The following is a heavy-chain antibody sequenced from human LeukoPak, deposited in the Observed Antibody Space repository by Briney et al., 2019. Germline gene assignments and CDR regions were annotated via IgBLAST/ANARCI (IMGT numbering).Heavy chain of an antibody. V-gene: IGHV1-46*01. D-gene: IGHD5-24*01. CDR1: GYTFTSYY. J-gene: IGHJ5*02. Sequence: ASVKVSCKASGYTFTSYYMHWVRQAPGQGLEWMGIINPSGGSTSYAQKFQGRVTMTRDTSTSTVYMELRSLRSDDTAVYYCATVQQEYLLQAWGQGTLVTVSS. CDR3: ATVQQEYLLQA. CDR2: INPSGGST.